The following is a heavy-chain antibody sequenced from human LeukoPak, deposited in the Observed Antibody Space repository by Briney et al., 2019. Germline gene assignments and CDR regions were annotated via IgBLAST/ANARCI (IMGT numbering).Heavy chain of an antibody. J-gene: IGHJ4*02. V-gene: IGHV3-30*02. CDR3: AKIGGYVVY. Sequence: GGSLRLSCAASGFTFSNYGMHWVCQAPGKGLEWVAFIRFDGTSKYYADSVKGRFTISRDNSKNTLYLQMNSLRVEDTAVYFCAKIGGYVVYWGQGTLVTVSS. CDR2: IRFDGTSK. CDR1: GFTFSNYG.